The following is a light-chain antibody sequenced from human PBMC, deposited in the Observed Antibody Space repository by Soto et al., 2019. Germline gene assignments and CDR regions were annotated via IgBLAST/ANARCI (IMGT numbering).Light chain of an antibody. CDR3: QQYDDWPLT. CDR2: YAS. J-gene: IGKJ4*01. CDR1: PGVRSH. Sequence: EIVMTQSPATLSVSPGERVTLFCRASPGVRSHLAWYQQQPGQAPRLLIYYASTRATAIPARFSGSGYGTEFTLTISSLQSEDFAIYYCQQYDDWPLTFGGGTKVEIK. V-gene: IGKV3-15*01.